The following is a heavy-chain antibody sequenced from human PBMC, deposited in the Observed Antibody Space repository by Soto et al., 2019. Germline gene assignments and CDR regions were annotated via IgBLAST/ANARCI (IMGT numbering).Heavy chain of an antibody. CDR3: AGDPYYYGSAF. CDR2: ISGGGTTT. D-gene: IGHD3-10*01. CDR1: GFRFSDHY. J-gene: IGHJ4*02. V-gene: IGHV3-11*01. Sequence: QVQLVESGGGVVEPGGSLRLSCAASGFRFSDHYMTWIRQAPGKGLEWVSKISGGGTTTHYADSVKGRFTVSRDNAENSLYLQMNSLRAEDTAVYYCAGDPYYYGSAFWGQGTLVTVSA.